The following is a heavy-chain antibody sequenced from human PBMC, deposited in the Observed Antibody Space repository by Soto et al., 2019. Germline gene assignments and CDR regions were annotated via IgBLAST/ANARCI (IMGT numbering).Heavy chain of an antibody. CDR3: ARDLPQYCSAGSCYPDS. CDR1: GFTFSTYA. V-gene: IGHV3-30-3*01. CDR2: ISYHGSNK. Sequence: ESGGGVVRPGRSLRLSCAASGFTFSTYAMHWVRQAPGKGLAWVAIISYHGSNKYYADSVKGRFTISRDDPNNTLYLQMNSLRPEDTAVYYCARDLPQYCSAGSCYPDSWGQGTLVTVSS. D-gene: IGHD2-15*01. J-gene: IGHJ4*02.